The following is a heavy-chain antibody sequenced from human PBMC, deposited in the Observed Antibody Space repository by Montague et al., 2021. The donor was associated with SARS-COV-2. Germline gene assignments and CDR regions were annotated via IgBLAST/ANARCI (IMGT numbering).Heavy chain of an antibody. CDR1: GGSISSCGYY. Sequence: TLSLTCTVSGGSISSCGYYWIWIRHHPGKDLDGIGYIYYSGSTYYNPTLKSRVTISVDTSKNQFSLKLSAVTAADTAVYYCASTYGGNLGYYYYYMDVWGQGTTVTVSS. CDR2: IYYSGST. V-gene: IGHV4-31*03. D-gene: IGHD4-23*01. CDR3: ASTYGGNLGYYYYYMDV. J-gene: IGHJ6*03.